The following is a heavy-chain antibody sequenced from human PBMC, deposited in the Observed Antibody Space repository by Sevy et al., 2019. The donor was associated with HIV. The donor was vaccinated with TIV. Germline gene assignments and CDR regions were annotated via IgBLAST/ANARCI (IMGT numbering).Heavy chain of an antibody. J-gene: IGHJ4*02. CDR3: ATTKDYYESYGSPFDY. D-gene: IGHD3-22*01. CDR1: GSTLSRLS. V-gene: IGHV1-24*01. CDR2: FDPEDGER. Sequence: ASVKVSCKVSGSTLSRLSMHWVRQVPGKGLECMASFDPEDGERFYARKFQGRVTMTEDTSTDTAYMELSSLRSEDTAVYFCATTKDYYESYGSPFDYWGQGTLVTVSS.